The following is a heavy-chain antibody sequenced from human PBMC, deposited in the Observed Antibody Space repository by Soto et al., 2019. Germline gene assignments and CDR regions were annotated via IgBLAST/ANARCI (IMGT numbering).Heavy chain of an antibody. Sequence: EVQAVESGGGLVQPGGSLRLSCAASGFTVSSEYMSWVRQGPGKGLECVSVLYSAGSIHYADSVKGRFTISRDNSGTTLYLQMNSLRAEDTAVYYCASYYGSGGNYYFFDVWGQGTTVTVSS. CDR1: GFTVSSEY. D-gene: IGHD3-10*01. CDR3: ASYYGSGGNYYFFDV. V-gene: IGHV3-66*01. CDR2: LYSAGSI. J-gene: IGHJ6*03.